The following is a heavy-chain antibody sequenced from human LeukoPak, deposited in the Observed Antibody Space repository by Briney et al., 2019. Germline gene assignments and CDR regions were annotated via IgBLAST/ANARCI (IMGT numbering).Heavy chain of an antibody. CDR1: VFFFDEFA. CDR2: ISGNGFTI. D-gene: IGHD3-16*01. J-gene: IGHJ6*02. CDR3: DKASPTSTQGMDV. V-gene: IGHV3-9*01. Sequence: GGSLRLSCAASVFFFDEFAMHWVRQVQGKGLEWVSEISGNGFTIGYAESVKGRFTISRDNAKDSLYLQMDSLRPEDTALYYCDKASPTSTQGMDVWGQGTSVTVSS.